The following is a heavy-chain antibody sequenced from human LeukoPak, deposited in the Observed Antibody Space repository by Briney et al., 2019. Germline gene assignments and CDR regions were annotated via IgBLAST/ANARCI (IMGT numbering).Heavy chain of an antibody. V-gene: IGHV4-59*08. CDR3: ARQETYYDFWSGYYNRGWFDP. Sequence: SETLSLTCTVSGGSIRSYYWSWIRQPPGKGLEWIGYIYYSGSTNYNPSLKSRVTISVDTSKNQFSLKLSSVTAADTAVYYCARQETYYDFWSGYYNRGWFDPWGQGTLVTVSS. CDR2: IYYSGST. D-gene: IGHD3-3*01. J-gene: IGHJ5*02. CDR1: GGSIRSYY.